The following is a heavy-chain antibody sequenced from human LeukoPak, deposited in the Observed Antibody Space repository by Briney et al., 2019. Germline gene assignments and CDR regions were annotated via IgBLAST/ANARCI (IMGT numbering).Heavy chain of an antibody. Sequence: PGGSLRLSCAASEFTVSNNYLSWVRQAPGKGLEWVSIIYSGGTTYYADSVKGRFTVSRDNSKNTLYLQMNSLRAEDTAVYYCAKARGATYGTYYFDYWGQGTLVTVSS. J-gene: IGHJ4*02. D-gene: IGHD4/OR15-4a*01. V-gene: IGHV3-53*01. CDR2: IYSGGTT. CDR3: AKARGATYGTYYFDY. CDR1: EFTVSNNY.